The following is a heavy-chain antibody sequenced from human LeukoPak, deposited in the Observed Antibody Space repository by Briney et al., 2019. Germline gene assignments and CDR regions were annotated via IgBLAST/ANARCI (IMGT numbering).Heavy chain of an antibody. D-gene: IGHD5-24*01. CDR1: GGSISSSSYY. V-gene: IGHV4-39*01. CDR2: IFFSGST. Sequence: SETLSLTCSVSGGSISSSSYYWGWLRQPPGKGLEWIGSIFFSGSTYYNPSLKSRVTISVDTSKNQFSLMLSSMTAADTAVYYCARKGDGYNSGYFDLWGRGTLVTVSS. CDR3: ARKGDGYNSGYFDL. J-gene: IGHJ2*01.